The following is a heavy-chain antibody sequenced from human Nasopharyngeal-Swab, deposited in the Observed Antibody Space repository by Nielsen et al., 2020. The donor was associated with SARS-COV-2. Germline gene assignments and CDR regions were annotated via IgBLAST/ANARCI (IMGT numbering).Heavy chain of an antibody. CDR1: GFTFSDYD. CDR3: ARAPPHYDFWSGYTGGASYFDY. J-gene: IGHJ4*02. Sequence: GESLTISCAVSGFTFSDYDMHWVRQATGKGLEWVSAIGTDGDTYYPGSVKGRFTISRENAKNSLYLQLNSLRAGDTAVYYCARAPPHYDFWSGYTGGASYFDYWGQGTLVTVSS. V-gene: IGHV3-13*01. D-gene: IGHD3-3*01. CDR2: IGTDGDT.